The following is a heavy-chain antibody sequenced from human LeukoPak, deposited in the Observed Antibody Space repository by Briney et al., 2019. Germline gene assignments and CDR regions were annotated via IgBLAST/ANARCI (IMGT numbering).Heavy chain of an antibody. V-gene: IGHV3-21*01. J-gene: IGHJ4*02. D-gene: IGHD2-2*01. CDR1: GFTFSSYS. Sequence: GGSLRLSCAASGFTFSSYSINWVRQAPGKGLEWVSCVSSTSSFIYYADSVKGRFTISRDNSKNTLYLQMNSLRAEDTAVYYCARDRSLPLWGQGTLVTVSS. CDR3: ARDRSLPL. CDR2: VSSTSSFI.